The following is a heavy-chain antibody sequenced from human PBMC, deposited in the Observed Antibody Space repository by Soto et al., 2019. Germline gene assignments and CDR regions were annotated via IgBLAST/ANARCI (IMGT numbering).Heavy chain of an antibody. Sequence: QVQLQESGPGLVKPSETLSLTCTVSGVLVSSGSNHWSWIRQPPGKGLEWIGYISHSGNTDYSSSLESRAIISIDTSNNQFSLKLSSVTAADTAVYYCARDVSDSGWLDCWGQGTLVTVSS. V-gene: IGHV4-61*01. D-gene: IGHD5-12*01. CDR3: ARDVSDSGWLDC. J-gene: IGHJ4*02. CDR2: ISHSGNT. CDR1: GVLVSSGSNH.